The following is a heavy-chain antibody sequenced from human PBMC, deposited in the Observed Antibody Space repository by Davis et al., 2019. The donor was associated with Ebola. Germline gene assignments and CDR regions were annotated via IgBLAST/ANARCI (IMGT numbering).Heavy chain of an antibody. D-gene: IGHD2-2*02. J-gene: IGHJ6*02. V-gene: IGHV3-21*01. Sequence: GGSLRLSCAASRFTFSSYSMNWVRQAPGKGLEWVSSISSSGSYIYYADSVKGRCTISRDNAKNSLYLQINSLRAEDTAVYYCARDLYLGSWNYYGMDVWGQGTTVTVSS. CDR3: ARDLYLGSWNYYGMDV. CDR2: ISSSGSYI. CDR1: RFTFSSYS.